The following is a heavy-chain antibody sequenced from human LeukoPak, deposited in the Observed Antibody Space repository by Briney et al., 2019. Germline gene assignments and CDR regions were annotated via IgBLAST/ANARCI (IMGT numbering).Heavy chain of an antibody. Sequence: ASVKVSCKASGGTFSSYAISWVRQAPGQGLEWMGRIIPILGIANYAQKFQGRVTITADKSTSTAYMELSSLRSEDTAVYYCARDYDSSGYPPFFDYWGQGTLVTVSS. CDR2: IIPILGIA. CDR3: ARDYDSSGYPPFFDY. V-gene: IGHV1-69*04. D-gene: IGHD3-22*01. J-gene: IGHJ4*02. CDR1: GGTFSSYA.